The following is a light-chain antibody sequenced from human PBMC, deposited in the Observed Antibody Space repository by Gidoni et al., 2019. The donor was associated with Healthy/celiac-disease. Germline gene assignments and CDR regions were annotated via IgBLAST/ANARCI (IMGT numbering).Light chain of an antibody. J-gene: IGLJ3*02. CDR2: DVS. CDR3: CSYAGSYTLV. CDR1: SSDVGGYNY. Sequence: QSALTQPRSVSGSPGQSVTISCTGTSSDVGGYNYVSWYQQHPGKAPKLMIYDVSKRPSGVPDRFSGSKSGNTASLTISGLQAEDAAYYYCCSYAGSYTLVFGGGTKLTVL. V-gene: IGLV2-11*01.